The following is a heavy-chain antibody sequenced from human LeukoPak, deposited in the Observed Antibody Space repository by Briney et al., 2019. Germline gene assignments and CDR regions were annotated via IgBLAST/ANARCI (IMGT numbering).Heavy chain of an antibody. CDR1: GYTFTSYY. D-gene: IGHD3-16*02. V-gene: IGHV1-46*01. J-gene: IGHJ4*02. Sequence: ASVKVSCKASGYTFTSYYMHWVRQAPGQGLEWMGIINPSGGSTSYAQKFQGRVTMTRDMSTSTVYMELSSLRSEDTVVYYCARRMITFGGVIVPPFDYWGQGTLVTVSS. CDR3: ARRMITFGGVIVPPFDY. CDR2: INPSGGST.